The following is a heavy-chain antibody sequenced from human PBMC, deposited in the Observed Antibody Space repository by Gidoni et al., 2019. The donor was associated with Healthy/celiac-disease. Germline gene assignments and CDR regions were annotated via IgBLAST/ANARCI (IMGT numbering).Heavy chain of an antibody. Sequence: EVQLVESGGVLVQPGGSLRLSCLASGCTFSSYAMHWVSQAPGKGLEYVSAISSNGGSTYYADSVKGRFTISRDNSKNTLYLQMSSLRAEDTAVYYCVKELAAAAGTLWGQGTLVTVSS. CDR2: ISSNGGST. J-gene: IGHJ4*02. CDR3: VKELAAAAGTL. V-gene: IGHV3-64D*06. CDR1: GCTFSSYA. D-gene: IGHD6-13*01.